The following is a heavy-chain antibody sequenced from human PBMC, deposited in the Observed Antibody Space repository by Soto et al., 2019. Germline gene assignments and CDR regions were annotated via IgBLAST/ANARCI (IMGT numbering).Heavy chain of an antibody. CDR2: ISSNGGST. Sequence: GGSLRLSCSASGFTFSSYAMHWVRLAPGKGLEYVSAISSNGGSTYYADSVKGRFTISRDNSKNTLYLQMSSLRAEDTAVYYCVKGTHCSSTSRNWFDPWGQGTLVTVSS. CDR1: GFTFSSYA. V-gene: IGHV3-64D*06. CDR3: VKGTHCSSTSRNWFDP. D-gene: IGHD2-2*01. J-gene: IGHJ5*02.